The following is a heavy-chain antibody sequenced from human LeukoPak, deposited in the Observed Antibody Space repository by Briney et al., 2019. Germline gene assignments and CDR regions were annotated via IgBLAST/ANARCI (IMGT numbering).Heavy chain of an antibody. J-gene: IGHJ5*02. CDR2: INHSGST. D-gene: IGHD2-8*02. CDR1: GGSFSGYY. CDR3: ARGRLGYCTGGVCYFGA. Sequence: PETLSLTCAVYGGSFSGYYWSWIRQPPGKGLEWIGEINHSGSTNYNPSLKSRVTISVDTSKNQFSLKLSSVTAADTAVYYCARGRLGYCTGGVCYFGAWGQGTLVTVSS. V-gene: IGHV4-34*01.